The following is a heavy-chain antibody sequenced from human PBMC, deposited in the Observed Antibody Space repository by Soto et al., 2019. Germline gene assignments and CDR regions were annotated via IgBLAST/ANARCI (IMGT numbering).Heavy chain of an antibody. J-gene: IGHJ3*02. Sequence: GGSLRLSCAASGFTFSSYEMDWVRQAPGKGLEWVSYISSSGSTIYYADSVKGRFTISRDNAKNSLYLQMNSLRAEDTAVYYCARDYGLLWFGEVSDAFDIWGQGTMVTVS. CDR3: ARDYGLLWFGEVSDAFDI. CDR1: GFTFSSYE. CDR2: ISSSGSTI. D-gene: IGHD3-10*01. V-gene: IGHV3-48*03.